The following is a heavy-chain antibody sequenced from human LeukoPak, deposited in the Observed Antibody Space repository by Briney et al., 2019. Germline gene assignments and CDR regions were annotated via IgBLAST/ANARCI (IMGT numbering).Heavy chain of an antibody. V-gene: IGHV1-24*01. Sequence: ASVKGSCKVSGYTLTELSMHWVRQAPGKGLEWMGGFDPEDGETIYAQKFKGRVTMTEDTSTDTAYMELSSLRSEDTAVYYRATVRYSRSPPSWYFDYWGQGTLVTVSS. CDR2: FDPEDGET. CDR1: GYTLTELS. J-gene: IGHJ4*02. D-gene: IGHD6-13*01. CDR3: ATVRYSRSPPSWYFDY.